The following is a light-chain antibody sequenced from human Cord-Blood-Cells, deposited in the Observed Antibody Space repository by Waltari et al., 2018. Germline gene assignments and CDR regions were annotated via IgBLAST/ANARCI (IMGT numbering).Light chain of an antibody. CDR1: QSVGSN. J-gene: IGKJ4*01. Sequence: EIVMTQSPATLSVSPGERATLSCRASQSVGSNLAWYHQKPGQAPRLLLYGASTRATGIPARFSGSGSGTEFTLTISSLQSEDFAVYYCQQYNNWPLTFGGGTKVEIK. CDR2: GAS. V-gene: IGKV3-15*01. CDR3: QQYNNWPLT.